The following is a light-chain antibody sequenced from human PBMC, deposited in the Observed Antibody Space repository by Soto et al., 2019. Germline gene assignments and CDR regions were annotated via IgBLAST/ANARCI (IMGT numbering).Light chain of an antibody. J-gene: IGLJ2*01. Sequence: QSVLTQPPSVSAAPGQRVTISCSGSSSNIGNNYVSWYQQLPGTAPRLLIYDNNERPSGIPDRFSGSKSGTSATLGITGLQTGDEADYYCGSWDYTLSVGVFGGGTKVTVL. CDR2: DNN. V-gene: IGLV1-51*01. CDR3: GSWDYTLSVGV. CDR1: SSNIGNNY.